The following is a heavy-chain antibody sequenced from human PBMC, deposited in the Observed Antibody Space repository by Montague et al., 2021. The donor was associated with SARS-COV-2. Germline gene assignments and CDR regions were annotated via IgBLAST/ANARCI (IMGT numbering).Heavy chain of an antibody. Sequence: YAISGDSVSSNSAAWNWIRQSPSRGLEWLGRTYYRSRWFNDYAVSIRSRITINPDTSKNQFSLQLNSVTPEDTAVYYCARATEWRGYYYYYYVDVWGKGTTVTVSS. CDR2: TYYRSRWFN. J-gene: IGHJ6*03. V-gene: IGHV6-1*01. CDR1: GDSVSSNSAA. CDR3: ARATEWRGYYYYYYVDV. D-gene: IGHD1-14*01.